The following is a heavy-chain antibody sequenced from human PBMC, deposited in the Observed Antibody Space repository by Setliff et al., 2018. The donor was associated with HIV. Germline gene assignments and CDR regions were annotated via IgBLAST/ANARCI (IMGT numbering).Heavy chain of an antibody. CDR2: IVTILNTG. Sequence: SVKVSCKASGGTFRSHEISWVRQAPGQGLEWMGGIVTILNTGNYEPKFQGRVTITADESTTTAYMEARRLRSEDTAVYYCARWPREVAEMGGAFDSWGQGTMVTVSS. CDR3: ARWPREVAEMGGAFDS. V-gene: IGHV1-69*13. D-gene: IGHD3-16*01. J-gene: IGHJ3*02. CDR1: GGTFRSHE.